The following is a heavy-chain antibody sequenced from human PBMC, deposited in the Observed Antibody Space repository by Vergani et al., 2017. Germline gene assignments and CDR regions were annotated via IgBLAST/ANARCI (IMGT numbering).Heavy chain of an antibody. Sequence: QVQLVESGGGVVQPGGSLRLSCAASGFTFNSYGMHWVRQAPGKGLEWVASIRSDESRRYYGDSMEGPFTISRDNSKNTLYLQMKSLRPEDTAVYYCAKEGGEIVTKRTFDYWSQGSLVTVSS. CDR2: IRSDESRR. CDR3: AKEGGEIVTKRTFDY. V-gene: IGHV3-30*02. J-gene: IGHJ4*02. D-gene: IGHD3-10*01. CDR1: GFTFNSYG.